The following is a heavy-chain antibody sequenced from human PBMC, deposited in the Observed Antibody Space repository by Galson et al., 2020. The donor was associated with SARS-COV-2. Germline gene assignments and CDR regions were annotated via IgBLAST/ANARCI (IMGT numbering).Heavy chain of an antibody. CDR3: AKAVAGFYYYGMDV. V-gene: IGHV1-18*01. D-gene: IGHD6-19*01. J-gene: IGHJ6*02. Sequence: GESLKISCKGSDYTFTSYGITWVRQAPGQGLEWMGWISTHNGNTNFAQKFQGRVTMTTDTSTSTAYLELRSLRSDDTAVYYCAKAVAGFYYYGMDVWGQGTTVTVSS. CDR1: DYTFTSYG. CDR2: ISTHNGNT.